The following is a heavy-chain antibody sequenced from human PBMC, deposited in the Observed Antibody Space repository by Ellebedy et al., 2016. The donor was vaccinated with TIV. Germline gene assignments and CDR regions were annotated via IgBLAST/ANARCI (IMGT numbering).Heavy chain of an antibody. D-gene: IGHD3-3*01. CDR1: GYTFTSYY. V-gene: IGHV1-46*04. Sequence: AASVKVSCKASGYTFTSYYLHWVRQAPGQGLEWMGIINPSGGSTTYAQKLQGRVTVTRDTSTSTVYMELSSLRSEDTAVYYCARGGFLESLSSYSHYGMDVWGQGTTVTVSS. J-gene: IGHJ6*02. CDR2: INPSGGST. CDR3: ARGGFLESLSSYSHYGMDV.